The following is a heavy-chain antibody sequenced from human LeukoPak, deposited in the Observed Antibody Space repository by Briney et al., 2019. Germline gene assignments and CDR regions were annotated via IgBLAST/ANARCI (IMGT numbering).Heavy chain of an antibody. V-gene: IGHV3-9*03. CDR3: ARGIAMTGPFDY. D-gene: IGHD6-19*01. Sequence: PGGSLRLSCAASGFTFSSYAMSWVRQAPGKGLEWVSGISWNSGYVVYADSVKGRFTISRDNAKNSLYLQMNSLRAEDMALYFCARGIAMTGPFDYWGQGTLVTVSS. CDR1: GFTFSSYA. CDR2: ISWNSGYV. J-gene: IGHJ4*02.